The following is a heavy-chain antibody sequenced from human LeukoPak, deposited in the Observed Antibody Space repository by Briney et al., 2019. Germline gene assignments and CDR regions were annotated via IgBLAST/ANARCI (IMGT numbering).Heavy chain of an antibody. V-gene: IGHV3-43*02. D-gene: IGHD2-21*02. CDR2: TSVDGGTT. J-gene: IGHJ4*02. CDR1: GFSFDNYA. Sequence: GGSLRLSCAASGFSFDNYAMHWVRQGPGKSLQWVSVTSVDGGTTYYADSVKGRFTISRDSSKNSLYLQVNSLTTEDSALYYCAKADCGGTCFLIDNWGQGTLVTVSS. CDR3: AKADCGGTCFLIDN.